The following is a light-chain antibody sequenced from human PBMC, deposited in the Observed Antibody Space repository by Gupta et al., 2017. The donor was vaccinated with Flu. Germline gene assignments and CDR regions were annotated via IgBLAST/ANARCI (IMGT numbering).Light chain of an antibody. CDR2: SNI. J-gene: IGLJ1*01. Sequence: RVTISCSGSNSNIGSNAVNWYQQLPGAAPKLLIYSNIQRPSGVPDRFSGSRSGTSASLAISGLQSEDEADYYCAAWDDSLYGYVFGTGTKVTVL. CDR1: NSNIGSNA. CDR3: AAWDDSLYGYV. V-gene: IGLV1-44*01.